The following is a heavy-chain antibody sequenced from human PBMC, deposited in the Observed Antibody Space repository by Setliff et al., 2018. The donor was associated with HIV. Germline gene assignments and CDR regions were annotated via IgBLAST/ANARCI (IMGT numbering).Heavy chain of an antibody. D-gene: IGHD3-22*01. CDR3: TRRDNSVSGYYTDHAFDI. CDR1: GDSVTSSSW. V-gene: IGHV4-4*02. J-gene: IGHJ3*02. Sequence: PSETLSLTCALSGDSVTSSSWWSWVRQPPGKGLEWIGEIYRSGSTNYNPSLKSRVTISLDKSKNQFSLKVNSVTAADTAVYYCTRRDNSVSGYYTDHAFDIRGQGTLVTVSS. CDR2: IYRSGST.